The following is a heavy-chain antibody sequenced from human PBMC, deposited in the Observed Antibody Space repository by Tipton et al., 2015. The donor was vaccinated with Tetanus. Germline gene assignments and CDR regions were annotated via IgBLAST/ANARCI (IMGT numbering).Heavy chain of an antibody. CDR3: ARGSAVVTPGSFDY. D-gene: IGHD4-23*01. J-gene: IGHJ4*02. CDR2: IYSGGST. Sequence: SLRLSCAASGFTVSSNYMSWVRQAPGKGLEWVSVIYSGGSTYYADSVKGRFTISRDNSKNTLYLQMNSLRAEDTAVYYCARGSAVVTPGSFDYWGQGTLVTVSS. V-gene: IGHV3-53*01. CDR1: GFTVSSNY.